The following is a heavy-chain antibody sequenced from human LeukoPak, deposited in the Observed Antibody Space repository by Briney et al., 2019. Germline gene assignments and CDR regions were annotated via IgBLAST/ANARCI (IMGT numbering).Heavy chain of an antibody. V-gene: IGHV1-18*04. CDR3: ARGYCSSTSCYLDH. CDR2: ISAYNGDT. D-gene: IGHD2-2*01. J-gene: IGHJ4*02. Sequence: ASVKVSCRASGYTFTDYYMHWLRQAPGQGLEWMGWISAYNGDTKYAQNLQGRVTLTTYTLTTTAYLELRSLTSDDTAVYYCARGYCSSTSCYLDHWGQGTLVTVSS. CDR1: GYTFTDYY.